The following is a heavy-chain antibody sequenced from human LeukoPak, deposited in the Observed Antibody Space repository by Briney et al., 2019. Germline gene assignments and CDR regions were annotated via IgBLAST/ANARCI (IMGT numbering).Heavy chain of an antibody. CDR1: GGSISSYY. Sequence: PSETLSLTCTVSGGSISSYYWIWIRQPPGKGREWIGYIYYSGSTNYNPSLKRRVTISVDPSKNPFSMKLSSVTAADTAVYSCARVFSIAVAGRAYWGQGTLVTVSS. J-gene: IGHJ4*02. CDR2: IYYSGST. V-gene: IGHV4-59*01. CDR3: ARVFSIAVAGRAY. D-gene: IGHD6-19*01.